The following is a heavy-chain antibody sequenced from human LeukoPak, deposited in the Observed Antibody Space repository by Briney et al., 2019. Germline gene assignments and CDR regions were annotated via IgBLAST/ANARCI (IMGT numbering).Heavy chain of an antibody. V-gene: IGHV5-51*01. J-gene: IGHJ3*02. CDR2: IYPGDSDT. D-gene: IGHD3-22*01. CDR1: GYRFTSYW. Sequence: GESLKISCKASGYRFTSYWIGWVRQMPGKGLEWMGIIYPGDSDTRYSPSFQGQVTFSADKSISTAYLQWSSLKASDTAMYYCARHSTYYYDIGEAFDIWGQGTMVTVSS. CDR3: ARHSTYYYDIGEAFDI.